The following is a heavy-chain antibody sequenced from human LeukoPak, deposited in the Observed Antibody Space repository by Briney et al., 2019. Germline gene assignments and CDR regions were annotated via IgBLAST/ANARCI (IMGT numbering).Heavy chain of an antibody. J-gene: IGHJ4*02. CDR3: AGPYSSGPPFDY. V-gene: IGHV3-15*01. CDR2: VRSNIDGGTT. CDR1: GFTFSNAW. Sequence: GGSLRLSCAASGFTFSNAWMSWVRQAPGKGLEWVGHVRSNIDGGTTGYVAHVKDRFTISRDDSQNTLYLQMNSLKTEDTAIYYCAGPYSSGPPFDYWGQGTLVTVSS. D-gene: IGHD6-19*01.